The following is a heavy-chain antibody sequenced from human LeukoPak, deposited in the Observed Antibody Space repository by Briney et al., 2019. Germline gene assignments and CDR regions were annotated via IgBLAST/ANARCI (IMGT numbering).Heavy chain of an antibody. V-gene: IGHV3-7*01. CDR3: ASVGGSVDY. Sequence: GGSLGLSCAASGFTFNSYWMSWVRQAPGKGLEWVANIKQDGSEKYYVDSVKGRFTISRDNAKNSLYLQMNSLRAEDTVVYYCASVGGSVDYWGQGTLVTVSS. CDR1: GFTFNSYW. D-gene: IGHD3-3*01. J-gene: IGHJ4*02. CDR2: IKQDGSEK.